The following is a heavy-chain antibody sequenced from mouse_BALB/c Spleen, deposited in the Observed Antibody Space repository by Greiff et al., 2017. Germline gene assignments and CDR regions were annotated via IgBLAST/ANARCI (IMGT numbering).Heavy chain of an antibody. CDR3: ARGGSSHYYAMDY. J-gene: IGHJ4*01. CDR2: ILPGSGST. Sequence: QVQLKQSGAELMKPGASAKISCKATGYTFSSYWIEWVKQRPGHGLEWIGEILPGSGSTNYNEKFKGKATFTADKSSSTAYMQLSSLTSEDSAVYYCARGGSSHYYAMDYWGQGTSVTVSS. D-gene: IGHD1-1*01. V-gene: IGHV1-9*01. CDR1: GYTFSSYW.